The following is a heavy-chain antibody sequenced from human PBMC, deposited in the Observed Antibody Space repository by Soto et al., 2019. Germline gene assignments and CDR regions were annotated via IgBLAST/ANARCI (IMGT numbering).Heavy chain of an antibody. CDR3: ARGRFYDSSPYFDY. Sequence: QVQLVQSGAEVKKPGASVKVSCKASGYTFTSYDINWVRQATGQGLAWMGWMNPNSGNTGYAQKFEGRVNMTMTTSISTAYMEMSSVRSEDTAVYYCARGRFYDSSPYFDYWGQGTLVTVSS. V-gene: IGHV1-8*01. CDR1: GYTFTSYD. J-gene: IGHJ4*02. D-gene: IGHD3-22*01. CDR2: MNPNSGNT.